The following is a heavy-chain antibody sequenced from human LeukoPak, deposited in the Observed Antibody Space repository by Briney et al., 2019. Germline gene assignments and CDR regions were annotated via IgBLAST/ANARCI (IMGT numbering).Heavy chain of an antibody. CDR3: ARLYGYSSSWPRGDFDY. V-gene: IGHV1-18*01. CDR2: ISAYNGNT. J-gene: IGHJ4*02. D-gene: IGHD6-13*01. Sequence: ASVKVSCKASGYTFTSYGISWVRQAPGQGLEWMGWISAYNGNTNYAQKLQGRVTMTTGTSTSTAYMELRSLRSDDTAVYYCARLYGYSSSWPRGDFDYWGQGTLVTVSS. CDR1: GYTFTSYG.